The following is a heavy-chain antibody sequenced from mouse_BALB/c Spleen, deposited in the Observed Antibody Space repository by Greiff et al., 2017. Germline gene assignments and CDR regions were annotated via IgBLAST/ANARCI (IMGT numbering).Heavy chain of an antibody. Sequence: EVQLVESGGGLVQPGGSRKLSCAASGFTFSSFGMHWVRQAPEKGLEWVAYISSGSSTIYYADTVKGRFTISRDNPKNTLFLQMTSLRSEYTAMYYCAKGGTYFDYWGQGTTLTVSS. CDR3: AKGGTYFDY. J-gene: IGHJ2*01. V-gene: IGHV5-17*02. CDR2: ISSGSSTI. CDR1: GFTFSSFG. D-gene: IGHD2-14*01.